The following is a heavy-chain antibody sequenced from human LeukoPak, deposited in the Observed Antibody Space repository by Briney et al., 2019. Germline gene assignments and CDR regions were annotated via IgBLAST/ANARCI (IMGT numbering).Heavy chain of an antibody. D-gene: IGHD6-19*01. CDR3: AKSTYSSGWYTNAFDI. Sequence: GGSLRLSCAASGFTFDDYAMHWVGQAPGKGLEWVSGISWNSGSIGYADSVKGRFTISRDNAKNYLYLQMNSLRAEDTALYYCAKSTYSSGWYTNAFDIWGQGTMVTVSS. V-gene: IGHV3-9*01. CDR1: GFTFDDYA. J-gene: IGHJ3*02. CDR2: ISWNSGSI.